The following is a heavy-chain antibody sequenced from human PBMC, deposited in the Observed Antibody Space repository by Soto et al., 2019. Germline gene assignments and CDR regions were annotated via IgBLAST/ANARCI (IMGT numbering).Heavy chain of an antibody. CDR3: ARVGQGYCSGGSCADY. CDR1: GGTFSSYA. D-gene: IGHD2-15*01. Sequence: QVQLVQSGAAVKKPGSSVKVSCKASGGTFSSYAISWVRQAPGQGLEWMGGIIPIFGTANYAQKFQGRVTITADESTSTGIMALSSLRSEDTAVYDCARVGQGYCSGGSCADYWGQGTLVTVSS. CDR2: IIPIFGTA. J-gene: IGHJ4*02. V-gene: IGHV1-69*12.